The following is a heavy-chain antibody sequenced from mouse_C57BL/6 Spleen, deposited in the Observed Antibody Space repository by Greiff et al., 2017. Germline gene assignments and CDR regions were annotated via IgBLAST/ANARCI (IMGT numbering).Heavy chain of an antibody. CDR1: GFSLTSYG. D-gene: IGHD2-10*02. Sequence: VKLMESGPGLVQPSQSLSITCTVSGFSLTSYGVHWVRQSPGKGLEWLGVIWRGGSTDYNAAFISRLSISKDNSKSQVFFKMNSLQADDTAIYYCAAYGNYVWFAYWGQGTLVTVSA. CDR3: AAYGNYVWFAY. J-gene: IGHJ3*01. CDR2: IWRGGST. V-gene: IGHV2-2*01.